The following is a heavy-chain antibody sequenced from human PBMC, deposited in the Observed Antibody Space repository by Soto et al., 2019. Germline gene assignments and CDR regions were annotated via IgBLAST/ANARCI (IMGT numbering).Heavy chain of an antibody. D-gene: IGHD3-10*01. CDR2: ISVSGGST. V-gene: IGHV3-23*01. CDR1: GFTFSSYA. J-gene: IGHJ5*02. Sequence: EVQLLESGGGLVQPGGSLRLSCAASGFTFSSYAMSWVRQAPGKGLEWVSAISVSGGSTYYADSVKGRSNISRDNSKNTLYMRMDCLRAGGRDVYCCAKGQGWFGVFGSWGQGTLVTFSS. CDR3: AKGQGWFGVFGS.